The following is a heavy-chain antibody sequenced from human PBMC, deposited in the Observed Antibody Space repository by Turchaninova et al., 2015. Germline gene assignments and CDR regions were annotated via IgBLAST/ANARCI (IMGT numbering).Heavy chain of an antibody. CDR3: AHRLLAAAGPFDY. Sequence: QITLKESGPTLVKPTQTLTLTCTFSGFSLSTIGVSVGWIRQPPGKALEWLPLISWDDDKRYSPSLKSRLIITKDTPKKQVVLTLTDMDPVDTATYYCAHRLLAAAGPFDYWGQETRVTVSS. CDR1: GFSLSTIGVS. J-gene: IGHJ4*01. D-gene: IGHD6-13*01. CDR2: ISWDDDK. V-gene: IGHV2-5*02.